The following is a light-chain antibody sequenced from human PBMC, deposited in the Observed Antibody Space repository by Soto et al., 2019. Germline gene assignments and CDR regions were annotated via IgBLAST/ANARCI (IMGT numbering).Light chain of an antibody. CDR3: CSYAGSYTYYV. CDR2: EVS. CDR1: SSDVGGYNY. J-gene: IGLJ1*01. V-gene: IGLV2-11*01. Sequence: QSCLTQPRSVSGSPGQSVTISCTGTSSDVGGYNYVSWYQQHPGKAPKRMIYEVSKRPSGVPDRFSGSKSGNTASLTISGLQAEDEADYSCCSYAGSYTYYVFGTGTKVPVL.